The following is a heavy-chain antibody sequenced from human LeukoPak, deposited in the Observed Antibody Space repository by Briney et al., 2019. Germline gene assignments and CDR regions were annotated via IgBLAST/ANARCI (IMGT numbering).Heavy chain of an antibody. Sequence: SETLSLTCTVSGGSISSSSYYWGWIRQPPGKGLEWIGSIYYSGSTYYNPSLKSRVAISVDTSKNQFSLKLSSVTAADTAVYYCARERKTGYCSSTSCYSGWFDPWGQGTLVTVSS. CDR1: GGSISSSSYY. CDR3: ARERKTGYCSSTSCYSGWFDP. CDR2: IYYSGST. D-gene: IGHD2-2*01. J-gene: IGHJ5*02. V-gene: IGHV4-39*07.